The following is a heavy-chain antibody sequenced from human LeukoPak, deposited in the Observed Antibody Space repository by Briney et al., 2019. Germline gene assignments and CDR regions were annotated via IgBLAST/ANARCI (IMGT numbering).Heavy chain of an antibody. Sequence: SVKVSCKASGVTFSSYAISWVRQAPGQGLEWMGGIIPIFGTANYAQKFQGRVTITTDESTSTAYMDLSSLRSEDTAVYYCARDPYYYDSSGYSTRIFDAFDIWGQGTMVTVSS. D-gene: IGHD3-22*01. V-gene: IGHV1-69*05. CDR3: ARDPYYYDSSGYSTRIFDAFDI. CDR1: GVTFSSYA. J-gene: IGHJ3*02. CDR2: IIPIFGTA.